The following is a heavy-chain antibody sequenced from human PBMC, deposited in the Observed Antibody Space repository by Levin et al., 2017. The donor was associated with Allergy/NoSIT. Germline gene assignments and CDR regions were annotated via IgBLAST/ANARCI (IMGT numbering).Heavy chain of an antibody. D-gene: IGHD6-6*01. J-gene: IGHJ3*01. Sequence: PGGSLRLSCAASGFTFSSYAMTWVRQAPGKGLEWVSSISGSGDSTFYADSVKGRFTISRDNSKNTLNLQMNSLRAEDTAVYYCAKGRTGRLSAFDLWGQGTMVTVSS. CDR3: AKGRTGRLSAFDL. V-gene: IGHV3-23*01. CDR1: GFTFSSYA. CDR2: ISGSGDST.